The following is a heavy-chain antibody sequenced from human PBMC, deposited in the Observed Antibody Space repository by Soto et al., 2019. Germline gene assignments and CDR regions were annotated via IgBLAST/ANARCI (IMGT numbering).Heavy chain of an antibody. J-gene: IGHJ5*02. Sequence: QIQLVQSGREVRQPGASVRLSCKTTGYSFSSYGINWLRQAPGQGLEWMGWISGYNEDTNYAQKFQGRLQMTTDTLTTTAHMDLASLTPDDTAVYFCARDRLPGTGYSDFWGAGSRGFDPWGQGTLVAVSS. D-gene: IGHD3-3*01. CDR3: ARDRLPGTGYSDFWGAGSRGFDP. V-gene: IGHV1-18*04. CDR2: ISGYNEDT. CDR1: GYSFSSYG.